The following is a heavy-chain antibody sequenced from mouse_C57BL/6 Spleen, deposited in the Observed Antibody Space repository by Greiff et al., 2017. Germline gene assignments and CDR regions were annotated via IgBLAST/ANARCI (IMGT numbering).Heavy chain of an antibody. J-gene: IGHJ3*01. D-gene: IGHD1-1*01. CDR2: IWWDDDK. Sequence: QVTLKVPGPGILQPSQTLSLTCSFSGFSLSTFGMGVGWIRQPAGKGLAWLAHIWWDDDKYYNPALKSRLTISKDTSKNQLFLMIANVDTADTATYYCARVITTAGFAYWGQGTLVTVSA. V-gene: IGHV8-8*01. CDR1: GFSLSTFGMG. CDR3: ARVITTAGFAY.